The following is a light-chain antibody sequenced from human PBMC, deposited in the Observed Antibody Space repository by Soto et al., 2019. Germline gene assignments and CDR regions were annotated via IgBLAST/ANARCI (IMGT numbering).Light chain of an antibody. CDR3: QQYRSFSPLT. CDR1: QSISRW. J-gene: IGKJ4*01. V-gene: IGKV1-5*01. Sequence: IQLTQSPSSMSASVGDRVTITCRASQSISRWMAWYQQKSGKAPKLLIYDASILESGVPSRFSGSGSGTEFTLTISSLQPDDFATYYCQQYRSFSPLTFGGGTKVDIK. CDR2: DAS.